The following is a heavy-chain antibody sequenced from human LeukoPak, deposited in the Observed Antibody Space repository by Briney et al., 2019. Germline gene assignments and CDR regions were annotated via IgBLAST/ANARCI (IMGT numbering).Heavy chain of an antibody. J-gene: IGHJ4*02. CDR2: INHSGST. CDR3: ARDPKNSSGYYSSGLLDY. Sequence: SETLSLTCAVYGGSFSGYYWSWICQPPGKGLEWIGEINHSGSTNYNPSLKSRVTISVDTSKNQFSLKLSSVTAADTAVYYCARDPKNSSGYYSSGLLDYWGQGTLVTVSS. D-gene: IGHD3-22*01. V-gene: IGHV4-34*01. CDR1: GGSFSGYY.